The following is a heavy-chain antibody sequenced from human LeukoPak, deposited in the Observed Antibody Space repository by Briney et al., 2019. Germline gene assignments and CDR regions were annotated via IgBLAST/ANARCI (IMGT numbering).Heavy chain of an antibody. CDR2: IKQDGSLE. V-gene: IGHV3-7*01. CDR3: ATSSGSSY. D-gene: IGHD6-25*01. CDR1: GFTFSSCW. J-gene: IGHJ4*02. Sequence: GGSLRLSCAASGFTFSSCWMAWSRQAPGKGLEWVAHIKQDGSLEYYVDSVKGRFTISRDNAKNSLYLQMNSLRAEDTAVYYCATSSGSSYWGQGTLVTVSS.